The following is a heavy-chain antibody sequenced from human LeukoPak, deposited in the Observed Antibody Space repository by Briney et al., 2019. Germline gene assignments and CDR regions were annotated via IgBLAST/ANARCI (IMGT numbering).Heavy chain of an antibody. V-gene: IGHV1-8*01. CDR2: MNPNSGNT. Sequence: GASVKVSCKASGCTFTSYDINWVRQATGQGLEWMGWMNPNSGNTGYAQKFQGRVTMTRNTSISTAYMELNSLRAEDTAVYYCAKDKVSSSWYYFDYWGQGTLVTVSS. J-gene: IGHJ4*02. CDR3: AKDKVSSSWYYFDY. D-gene: IGHD6-13*01. CDR1: GCTFTSYD.